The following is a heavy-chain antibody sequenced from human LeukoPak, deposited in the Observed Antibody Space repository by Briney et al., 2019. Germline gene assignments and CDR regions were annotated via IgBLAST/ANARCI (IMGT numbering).Heavy chain of an antibody. CDR3: ARDPGSSGTTFDY. V-gene: IGHV3-21*01. CDR1: GFTLSSYS. J-gene: IGHJ4*02. CDR2: ISSSSSYI. Sequence: GGSLRLSCAASGFTLSSYSMNWVRQAPGKGLEWVSSISSSSSYIYYADSVKGRFTISRDNAKNSLYLQMNSLRAEDTAVYYCARDPGSSGTTFDYWGQGTLVTVSS. D-gene: IGHD1-26*01.